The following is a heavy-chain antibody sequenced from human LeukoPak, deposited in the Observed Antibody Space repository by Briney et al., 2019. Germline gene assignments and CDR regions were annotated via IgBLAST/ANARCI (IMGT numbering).Heavy chain of an antibody. CDR2: ISDSGDIT. CDR1: GFAFSNQA. V-gene: IGHV3-23*01. CDR3: AKDARRTSGWYFFDY. J-gene: IGHJ4*02. Sequence: GGSLRLSCAASGFAFSNQAMGWVRQASGKGLEWVSVISDSGDITYYADSVKGRFTISRDNSKNTLFLQMNSLRAEDTAVYYCAKDARRTSGWYFFDYWGQGTLVTVSS. D-gene: IGHD6-19*01.